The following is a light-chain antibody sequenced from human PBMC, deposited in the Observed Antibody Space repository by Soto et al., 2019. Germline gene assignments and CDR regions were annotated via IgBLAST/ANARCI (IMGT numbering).Light chain of an antibody. CDR3: QQYGSSPRT. CDR2: GAS. CDR1: QSVSSNY. J-gene: IGKJ1*01. V-gene: IGKV3-20*01. Sequence: EIVLTQSPGTLSLSPGERATLSCWASQSVSSNYLAWYQQIPGQAPRLLMYGASSRATGIPDRFSGSWSGTDFTLTISRLEPEDFAVYYCQQYGSSPRTFGQGTKVDIK.